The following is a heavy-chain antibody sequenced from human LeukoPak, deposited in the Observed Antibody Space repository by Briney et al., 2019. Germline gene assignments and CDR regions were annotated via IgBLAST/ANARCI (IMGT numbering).Heavy chain of an antibody. CDR2: INHSGST. CDR1: GGSFSGYY. CDR3: ARRLHQLPIDY. V-gene: IGHV4-34*01. D-gene: IGHD2-2*01. J-gene: IGHJ4*02. Sequence: PSETLSLTCAVYGGSFSGYYWGWVRQPPGKGLEWIGEINHSGSTNYNPSLKSRVTISVDTSKNQFSLKVRSVTAADTAIYYCARRLHQLPIDYWGQGTLVTVSS.